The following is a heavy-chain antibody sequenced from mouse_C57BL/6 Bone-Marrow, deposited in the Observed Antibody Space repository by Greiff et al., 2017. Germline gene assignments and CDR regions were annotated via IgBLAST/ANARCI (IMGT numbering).Heavy chain of an antibody. CDR3: ARDDYDYDEGFAY. Sequence: QVQLQQSGAELMKPGASVKLSCKATGYTFTGYWIEWVKQRPGHGLEWIGEILPGSGSTNYNEKFKGKATFTADTSSNTAYMQLSSLTTEDSAIYYCARDDYDYDEGFAYWGQGTLVTVSA. CDR1: GYTFTGYW. D-gene: IGHD2-4*01. CDR2: ILPGSGST. V-gene: IGHV1-9*01. J-gene: IGHJ3*01.